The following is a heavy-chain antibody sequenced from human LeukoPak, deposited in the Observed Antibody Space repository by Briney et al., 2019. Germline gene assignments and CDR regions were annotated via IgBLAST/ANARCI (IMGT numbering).Heavy chain of an antibody. CDR1: GSTLGSNG. V-gene: IGHV3-7*03. D-gene: IGHD6-19*01. CDR3: TRGDRGWPESAS. Sequence: GGSLRPSLAASGSTLGSNGTGWARQPPGKGRGWGATIKQDGGEKNYVDSVKGRSPLTRTNAKTPLNWQMRTLRADEALMYYCTRGDRGWPESASWGQGTLVTVSS. CDR2: IKQDGGEK. J-gene: IGHJ5*02.